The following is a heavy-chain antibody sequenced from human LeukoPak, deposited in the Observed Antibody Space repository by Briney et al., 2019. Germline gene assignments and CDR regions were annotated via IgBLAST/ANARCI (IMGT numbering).Heavy chain of an antibody. J-gene: IGHJ5*02. CDR3: ARDREQQLVP. V-gene: IGHV1-2*02. CDR2: INPNSGDT. Sequence: ASVKVSCKASGYTFTGYYMHWVRQAPGQGLEWMGWINPNSGDTNYAQKFQGRVTMTRDTSISTAYMDLCRLRSDDTAVYYCARDREQQLVPWGQGTLVTVSS. CDR1: GYTFTGYY. D-gene: IGHD6-13*01.